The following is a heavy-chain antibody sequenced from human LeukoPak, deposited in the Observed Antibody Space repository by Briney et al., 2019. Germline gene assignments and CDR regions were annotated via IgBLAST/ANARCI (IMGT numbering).Heavy chain of an antibody. V-gene: IGHV3-20*04. D-gene: IGHD6-19*01. CDR3: ARMWAVADPVLGL. CDR2: INWNGGRS. CDR1: GFTFEDYG. Sequence: PAGSLTLSCAASGFTFEDYGMSWVRQVPGKGLEWVSLINWNGGRSAYADSVKGRFTISRDDAKNSLYLQMNSLRGEDTALYYCARMWAVADPVLGLWGQGALVTVSS. J-gene: IGHJ4*02.